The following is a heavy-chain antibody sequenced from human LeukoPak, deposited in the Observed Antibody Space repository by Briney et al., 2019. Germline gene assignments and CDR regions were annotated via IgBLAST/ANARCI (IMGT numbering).Heavy chain of an antibody. CDR2: ISRNGGRA. CDR3: ARAGSSDGDSSYYYYGMDV. CDR1: GFTFSTYA. D-gene: IGHD4-17*01. Sequence: GGSLRLSCSASGFTFSTYAMHWVRQAPGKGLEYVSAISRNGGRAYYADSVKGRFTISRDNSKNTLYLQMSSLRAGDTAVYYCARAGSSDGDSSYYYYGMDVWGQGTTVTVSS. J-gene: IGHJ6*02. V-gene: IGHV3-64*04.